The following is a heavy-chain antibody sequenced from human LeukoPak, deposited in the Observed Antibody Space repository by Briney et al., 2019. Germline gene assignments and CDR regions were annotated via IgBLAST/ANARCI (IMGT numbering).Heavy chain of an antibody. CDR2: IRYDGSNK. Sequence: GGSLRLSCAASGFTVSSNYMSWVRQAPGKGLEWVAFIRYDGSNKYYADSVKGRFTISRDNSKNTLYLQMNSLRAEDTAVYYCAKDGIIYCSSTSCYKNSWFDPWGQGTLVTVSS. CDR3: AKDGIIYCSSTSCYKNSWFDP. V-gene: IGHV3-30*02. CDR1: GFTVSSNY. D-gene: IGHD2-2*02. J-gene: IGHJ5*02.